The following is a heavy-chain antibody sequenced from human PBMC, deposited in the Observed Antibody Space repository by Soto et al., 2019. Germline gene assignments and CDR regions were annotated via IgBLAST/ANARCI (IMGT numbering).Heavy chain of an antibody. CDR1: GFTFSSYG. CDR2: IWYDGSNK. D-gene: IGHD6-19*01. CDR3: AGSSGQIDF. Sequence: GGSLRLSCAASGFTFSSYGMHWVRQAPGKGLEWVAVIWYDGSNKYYADSVKTRLTISKDTSKNQVVLTMTNMDPVDTATYYCAGSSGQIDFWGQGTLVTVSS. J-gene: IGHJ4*01. V-gene: IGHV3-33*03.